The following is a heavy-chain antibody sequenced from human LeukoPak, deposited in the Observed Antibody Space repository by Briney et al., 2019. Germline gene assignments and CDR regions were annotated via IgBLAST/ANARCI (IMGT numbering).Heavy chain of an antibody. V-gene: IGHV4-61*01. CDR1: GGSVSSGSYY. D-gene: IGHD2-21*02. J-gene: IGHJ4*02. Sequence: PSELLSLTCTVSGGSVSSGSYYWSWIRQPPGKGLEWIGYIYYSGSTNYTPSLKSRVAISVDTSKNQFSLRLSSVTAANPAAYSCARDGGDCGGDCYSGLDSWGQGALGTVSS. CDR3: ARDGGDCGGDCYSGLDS. CDR2: IYYSGST.